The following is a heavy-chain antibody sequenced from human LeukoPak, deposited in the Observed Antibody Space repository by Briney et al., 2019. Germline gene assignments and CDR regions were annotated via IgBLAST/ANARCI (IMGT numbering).Heavy chain of an antibody. CDR3: AKDSHIWVPLMLYYFDY. J-gene: IGHJ4*01. Sequence: GGSLRLSCAASGFNFKIYAMSWVRQAPGKGLEGVSTIGGSDGSTFYADSVKGRFTISRDNSKNTVYLQLNSPRVEDTAVYYCAKDSHIWVPLMLYYFDYCGHGMLVTVSS. CDR1: GFNFKIYA. CDR2: IGGSDGST. V-gene: IGHV3-23*01. D-gene: IGHD3-16*01.